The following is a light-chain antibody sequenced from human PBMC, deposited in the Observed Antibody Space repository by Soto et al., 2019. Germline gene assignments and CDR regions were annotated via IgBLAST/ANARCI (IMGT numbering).Light chain of an antibody. CDR1: QSVRSY. V-gene: IGKV3-11*01. Sequence: EIVLTQSPATLSLSPGERATLSCRASQSVRSYLAWYQQKPGQAPRLLIYDASNRATGIPARFSGSGSGTDLTLTISSLEPEDFAVYYCQQRSNWPPVTFGPGTKVDIK. CDR2: DAS. J-gene: IGKJ3*01. CDR3: QQRSNWPPVT.